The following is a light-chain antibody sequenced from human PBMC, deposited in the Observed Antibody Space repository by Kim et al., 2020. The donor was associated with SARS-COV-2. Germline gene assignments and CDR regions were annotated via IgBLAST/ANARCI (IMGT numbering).Light chain of an antibody. Sequence: ASVGDSVTLTCRASQSISSWLAWYQQKPGKAPKLLIYRASSLENGVTSRFSGSGSGTEFTLTISSLQPDDFATYYCQQYSSYPRTFGQGTKVDIK. V-gene: IGKV1-5*03. CDR3: QQYSSYPRT. J-gene: IGKJ1*01. CDR1: QSISSW. CDR2: RAS.